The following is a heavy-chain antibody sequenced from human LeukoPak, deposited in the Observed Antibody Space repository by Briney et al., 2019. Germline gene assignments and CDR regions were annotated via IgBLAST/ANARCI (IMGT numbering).Heavy chain of an antibody. Sequence: GGSLRLSCVASVFTFSVYWMSWVRQAPRKGLEWVANIKEDGSEKYYVGSVKGRFTISRDNAKNSLYLQMSSLRAEDTAVYYCARGGSWFAPWGQGTLVTVSS. CDR1: VFTFSVYW. D-gene: IGHD3-10*01. J-gene: IGHJ5*02. CDR3: ARGGSWFAP. CDR2: IKEDGSEK. V-gene: IGHV3-7*01.